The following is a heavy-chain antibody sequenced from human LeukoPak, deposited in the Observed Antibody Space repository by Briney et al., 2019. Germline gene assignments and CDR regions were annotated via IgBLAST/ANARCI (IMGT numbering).Heavy chain of an antibody. CDR2: ITGNSGSI. J-gene: IGHJ4*02. D-gene: IGHD3-9*01. V-gene: IGHV3-9*01. Sequence: PGRSLRLSCEASGFTFDDYSMHWVRQAPGKGLEWVSVITGNSGSIGYADSVRGRFTISRDNAKNSLYLQMNSLRAEDTALYYCVRDDILTGYPTPFDYWGQGTLVTVSS. CDR1: GFTFDDYS. CDR3: VRDDILTGYPTPFDY.